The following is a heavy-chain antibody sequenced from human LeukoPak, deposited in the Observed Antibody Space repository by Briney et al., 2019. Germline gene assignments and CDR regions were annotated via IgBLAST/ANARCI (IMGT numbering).Heavy chain of an antibody. CDR2: INPNDGDT. Sequence: GASVTLSCTASGSTFTDYYMHWVRQAPRQGFEWMGWINPNDGDTNYAQKFQGRVTMTRDTSISTAHMEVSRLRSDDTAVYYCARANFLYCSSTTCLFDYWGQGTLVTVSS. D-gene: IGHD2-2*01. V-gene: IGHV1-2*02. CDR1: GSTFTDYY. CDR3: ARANFLYCSSTTCLFDY. J-gene: IGHJ4*02.